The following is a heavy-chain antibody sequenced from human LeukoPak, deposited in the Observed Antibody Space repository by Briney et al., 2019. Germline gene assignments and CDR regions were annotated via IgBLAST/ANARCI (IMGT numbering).Heavy chain of an antibody. J-gene: IGHJ6*03. CDR3: ARDLGEYCSGGSCYGSYYYYYYMDV. CDR2: ISSSSSYI. V-gene: IGHV3-21*01. CDR1: GFTFSSYS. Sequence: GGSLRLSCAASGFTFSSYSMNWVRQAPGKGLEWVSSISSSSSYIYYADSVKGRFTISRDNAKNSLYLQMNSLRAEDTAVYYCARDLGEYCSGGSCYGSYYYYYYMDVWGKGTTVTVSS. D-gene: IGHD2-15*01.